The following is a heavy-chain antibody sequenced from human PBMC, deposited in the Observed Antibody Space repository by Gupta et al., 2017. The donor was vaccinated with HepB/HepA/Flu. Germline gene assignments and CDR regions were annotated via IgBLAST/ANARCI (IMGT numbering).Heavy chain of an antibody. CDR1: GLTFSNYN. D-gene: IGHD4-17*01. J-gene: IGHJ3*02. CDR2: ISSSANSV. V-gene: IGHV3-48*02. Sequence: EVQLVESGGGLVQPGGSLRLSCAVSGLTFSNYNINWFRQAPGKGLEWLSYISSSANSVFYTDSVKGRFIISRDNAKDSLNLQMSNLRDEDTAMYYCATNGTSMTTARFPAFDIWGQGTMVIVSS. CDR3: ATNGTSMTTARFPAFDI.